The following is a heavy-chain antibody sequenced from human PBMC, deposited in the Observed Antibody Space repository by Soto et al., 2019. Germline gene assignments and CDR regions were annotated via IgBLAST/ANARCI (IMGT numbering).Heavy chain of an antibody. CDR3: TRVYPPHYYYGMDV. V-gene: IGHV1-69*02. J-gene: IGHJ6*02. Sequence: QVQLVQSGAEVKKPGSSVKVACKASGGTFSSYTISWVRQAPGQGLEWMGRIIPILGIANYAQKFQGRVTITADKSTSTAYMELSSLRSEDTAVYYCTRVYPPHYYYGMDVGGQGTTVTVSS. CDR1: GGTFSSYT. CDR2: IIPILGIA.